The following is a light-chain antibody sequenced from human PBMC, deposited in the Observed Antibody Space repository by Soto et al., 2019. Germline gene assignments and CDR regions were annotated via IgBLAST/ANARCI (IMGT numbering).Light chain of an antibody. CDR2: TAS. Sequence: DIRMTQSPSSLSASVGDTVTITCRASQGISDYLSWFQHKPGEAPKLLIYTASSLQGGVPLRFSGAGSRTDFSLTIRGLQPEDFATYYCQQTYTFPWTFGQGTRVDIK. J-gene: IGKJ1*01. CDR1: QGISDY. V-gene: IGKV1-39*01. CDR3: QQTYTFPWT.